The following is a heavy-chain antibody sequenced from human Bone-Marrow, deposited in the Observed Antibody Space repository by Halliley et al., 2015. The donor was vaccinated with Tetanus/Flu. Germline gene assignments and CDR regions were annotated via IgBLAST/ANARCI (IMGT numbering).Heavy chain of an antibody. J-gene: IGHJ4*02. CDR3: ARFHYFDTTGYYSGLDS. V-gene: IGHV4-30-2*02. D-gene: IGHD3-22*01. Sequence: SGNTYNNPSLKSRFPISVDTSKNQFSLSLSSVTAAGTAVYYCARFHYFDTTGYYSGLDSWGQGILVHVAS. CDR2: SGNT.